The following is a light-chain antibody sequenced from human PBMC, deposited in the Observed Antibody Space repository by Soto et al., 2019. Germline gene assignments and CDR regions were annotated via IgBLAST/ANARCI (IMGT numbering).Light chain of an antibody. J-gene: IGKJ1*01. CDR2: GAS. CDR3: HQYNNFWT. V-gene: IGKV3-15*01. CDR1: QSVSSR. Sequence: EIVMTQSPATLSLSPGERVTLSCRASQSVSSRLAWYHQKPGQSPRLLIYGASTRATGTPARLSGSGSGTEFTLTISSMQSEDFGLYYCHQYNNFWTFGQGTKVDIK.